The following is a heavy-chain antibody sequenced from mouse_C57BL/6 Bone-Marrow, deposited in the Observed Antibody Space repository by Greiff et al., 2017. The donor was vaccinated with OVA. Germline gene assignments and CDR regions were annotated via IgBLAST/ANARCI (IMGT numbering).Heavy chain of an antibody. CDR1: GYTFTDYY. CDR3: ARKTLYWDFDV. V-gene: IGHV1-26*01. Sequence: EVQLQQSGPELVKPGASVKISCKASGYTFTDYYMNWVQQSHGKSLEWIGDINPNNGGTSYNQKFKGKATLTVDKSSSTAYMELRSLTSEDSAVYYCARKTLYWDFDVWGTGTTVTVSS. J-gene: IGHJ1*03. CDR2: INPNNGGT.